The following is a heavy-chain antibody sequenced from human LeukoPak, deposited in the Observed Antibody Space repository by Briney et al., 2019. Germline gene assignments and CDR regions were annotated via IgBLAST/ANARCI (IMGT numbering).Heavy chain of an antibody. CDR3: AKDGGLWVSAHWGDS. Sequence: PGGSLRLSCAASRFTFSSYTMSWVRQAPGKGLEWVSTITTSDGNTYYADSVKGRFIVSRDNSKNTLFLQMNSLRAEDTAVYYCAKDGGLWVSAHWGDSWGRGTLVTVSS. CDR1: RFTFSSYT. V-gene: IGHV3-23*01. J-gene: IGHJ4*02. CDR2: ITTSDGNT. D-gene: IGHD7-27*01.